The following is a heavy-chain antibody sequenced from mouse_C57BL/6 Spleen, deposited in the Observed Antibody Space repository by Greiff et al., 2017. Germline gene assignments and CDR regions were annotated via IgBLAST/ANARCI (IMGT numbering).Heavy chain of an antibody. CDR2: IDPSDSYT. Sequence: VQLQQPGAELVMPGASVKLSCKASGYTFTSYWMHWVKQRPGQGLEWIGEIDPSDSYTNYNQKFKGKSTLTVDKSSSAAYMQLSSLTSEDSAVYYCARGDYYGSKGYWGEGTPLTVSS. CDR1: GYTFTSYW. CDR3: ARGDYYGSKGY. D-gene: IGHD1-1*01. J-gene: IGHJ2*01. V-gene: IGHV1-69*01.